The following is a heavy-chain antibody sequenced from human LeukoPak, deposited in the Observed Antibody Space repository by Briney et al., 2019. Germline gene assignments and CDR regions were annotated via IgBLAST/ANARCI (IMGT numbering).Heavy chain of an antibody. Sequence: ASVKVSYKASGYTFTGYYMHWVRQAPGQGLEWMGWINPNSGGTNYAQKFQGRVTMTTDTSTSTAYMELRSLRSDDTAVYYCARDDLIAVAGKCFDYWGQGTLVTVSS. CDR3: ARDDLIAVAGKCFDY. D-gene: IGHD6-19*01. V-gene: IGHV1-2*02. CDR1: GYTFTGYY. J-gene: IGHJ4*02. CDR2: INPNSGGT.